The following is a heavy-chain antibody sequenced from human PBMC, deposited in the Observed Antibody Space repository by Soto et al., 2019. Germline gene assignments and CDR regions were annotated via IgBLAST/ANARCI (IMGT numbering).Heavy chain of an antibody. CDR3: AKDTYYYGSGSYYNGPDY. Sequence: QVQLVESGGGVVQPGRSLRLSCAASGFTFSSYGMHWVRQAPGKGLEWVAVISYDGSNKYYADSVKGRFTISRDNSKNTLYLQMNSLRAEDTAVYYCAKDTYYYGSGSYYNGPDYWGQGTLVTVSS. J-gene: IGHJ4*02. CDR2: ISYDGSNK. V-gene: IGHV3-30*18. CDR1: GFTFSSYG. D-gene: IGHD3-10*01.